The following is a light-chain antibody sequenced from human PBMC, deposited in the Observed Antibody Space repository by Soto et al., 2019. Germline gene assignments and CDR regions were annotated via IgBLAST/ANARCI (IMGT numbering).Light chain of an antibody. CDR1: QNLMHSNGYNY. CDR3: MQTLQTPT. J-gene: IGKJ1*01. V-gene: IGKV2-28*01. Sequence: DIVMTQSPLSLPVTPGEPASISCRSSQNLMHSNGYNYLDWYVQKPGQSPQLLIYLGSNRASGVPDRFSGSGLGTDFTLKISRVEAEDVAVYYCMQTLQTPTLGQGTKVDIK. CDR2: LGS.